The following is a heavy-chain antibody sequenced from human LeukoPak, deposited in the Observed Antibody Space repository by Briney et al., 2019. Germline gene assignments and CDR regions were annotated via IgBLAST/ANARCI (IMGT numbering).Heavy chain of an antibody. CDR3: ARAFLEWNDAFDI. Sequence: PSQTLSLTCTVSGGSISSGDYYWSWIRQPPGKGLEWIGYIYYSGSTYYNPSLKSRVTISVDTSKNQFSLKLSSVTAADTAVYYCARAFLEWNDAFDIWGQGTMVTVSS. D-gene: IGHD3-3*02. CDR2: IYYSGST. CDR1: GGSISSGDYY. V-gene: IGHV4-30-4*01. J-gene: IGHJ3*02.